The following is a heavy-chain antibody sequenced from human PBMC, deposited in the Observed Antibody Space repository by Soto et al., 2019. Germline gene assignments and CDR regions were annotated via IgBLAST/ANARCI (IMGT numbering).Heavy chain of an antibody. CDR2: VSYSGSS. J-gene: IGHJ4*02. CDR1: GGSISSGGYY. V-gene: IGHV4-31*03. D-gene: IGHD3-16*01. Sequence: QVQLLESGPGLVKPSQTLSLTCTVSGGSISSGGYYWGWIRQHPGKGLEWIGYVSYSGSSYYNPSLKSRLFISLDTSKNEFSLRLSTVTAADTAVYYCARSHGGYWGQGTLVTVSS. CDR3: ARSHGGY.